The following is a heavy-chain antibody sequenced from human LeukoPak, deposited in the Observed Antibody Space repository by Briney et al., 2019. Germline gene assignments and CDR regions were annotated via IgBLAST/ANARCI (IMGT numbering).Heavy chain of an antibody. J-gene: IGHJ3*02. Sequence: PSETLSLTCTVSGGSISSGSYYWSWIRQPAGKGLEWIGRIYTSGSTNYNPSLKSRVTISADTSKNQFSLKLSSVTAADTAVYYCATLTAGITIFGVANDAFDIWGQGTMVTVSS. V-gene: IGHV4-61*02. CDR3: ATLTAGITIFGVANDAFDI. CDR1: GGSISSGSYY. D-gene: IGHD3-3*01. CDR2: IYTSGST.